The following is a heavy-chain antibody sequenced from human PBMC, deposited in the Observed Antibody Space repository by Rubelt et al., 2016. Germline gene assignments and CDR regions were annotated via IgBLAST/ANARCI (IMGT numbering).Heavy chain of an antibody. CDR3: VSDPRDGDYTLHS. J-gene: IGHJ4*02. V-gene: IGHV3-33*01. CDR2: IRYDGNTQ. Sequence: GGGVVQPGRSLRLSCAASGFTFSSYNMHWVRQAPGKGLEWVTFIRYDGNTQYYADSVKGRFTVSRDNSKNTLYLQVDSLRAEDTAVYYCVSDPRDGDYTLHSWGQGTLVTVSS. D-gene: IGHD4-17*01. CDR1: GFTFSSYN.